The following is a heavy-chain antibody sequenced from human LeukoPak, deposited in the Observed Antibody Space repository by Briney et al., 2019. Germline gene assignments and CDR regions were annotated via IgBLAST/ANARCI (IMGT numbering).Heavy chain of an antibody. J-gene: IGHJ4*02. Sequence: PGGSLRLSCAASGFTFSSYWMHWVRQAPGKGLVWVSRINSDGSSTSYADSVKGRFTISRDNAKNTLYLQMNSLRAEDTAVYYCARDLSGYSYGSGFDYWGQGTLVTVSS. CDR1: GFTFSSYW. CDR2: INSDGSST. CDR3: ARDLSGYSYGSGFDY. V-gene: IGHV3-74*01. D-gene: IGHD5-18*01.